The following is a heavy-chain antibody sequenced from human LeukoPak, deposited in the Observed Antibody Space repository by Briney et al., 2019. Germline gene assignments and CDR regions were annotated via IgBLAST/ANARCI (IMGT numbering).Heavy chain of an antibody. CDR1: GFTFSSYA. Sequence: GGSLRLSCAASGFTFSSYAMSWVRQAPGKGLEWVSRISDSGDITYYAGSVKGRFTISRDNSKNTLYLQMNSLRAEDTAVYYCSKDRAGYSGARGFDYWGQGTLVTVSS. J-gene: IGHJ4*02. CDR2: ISDSGDIT. D-gene: IGHD5-12*01. V-gene: IGHV3-23*01. CDR3: SKDRAGYSGARGFDY.